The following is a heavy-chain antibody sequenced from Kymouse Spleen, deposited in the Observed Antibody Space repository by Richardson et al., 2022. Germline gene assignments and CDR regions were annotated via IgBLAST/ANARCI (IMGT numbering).Heavy chain of an antibody. J-gene: IGHJ5*02. Sequence: EVQLVESGGGLVQPGGSLKLSCAASGFTFSGSAMHWVRQASGKGLEWVGRIRSKANSYATAYAASVKGRFTISRDDSKNTAYLQMNSLKTEDTAVYYCTRHEEQPCQDWFDPWGQGTLVTVSS. CDR1: GFTFSGSA. V-gene: IGHV3-73*02. CDR3: TRHEEQPCQDWFDP. CDR2: IRSKANSYAT. D-gene: IGHD6-13*01,IGHD6-25*01,IGHD6-6*01.